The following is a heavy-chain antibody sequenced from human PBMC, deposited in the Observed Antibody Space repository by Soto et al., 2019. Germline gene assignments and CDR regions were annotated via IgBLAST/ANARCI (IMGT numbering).Heavy chain of an antibody. CDR2: IYYSGST. J-gene: IGHJ4*02. D-gene: IGHD6-13*01. CDR1: GGSVSSSSYY. Sequence: PSETLSLTCTVSGGSVSSSSYYWGWIRQPPGKGLEWIGSIYYSGSTYYNPSLKSRVTISVDTSKNQFSLKLSSVTAADTAVYYCARLIGSSSWYGPFDYWGQGTL. V-gene: IGHV4-39*01. CDR3: ARLIGSSSWYGPFDY.